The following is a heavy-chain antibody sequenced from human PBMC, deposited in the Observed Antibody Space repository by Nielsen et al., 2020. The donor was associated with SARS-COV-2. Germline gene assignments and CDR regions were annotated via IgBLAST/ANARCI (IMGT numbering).Heavy chain of an antibody. V-gene: IGHV3-30-3*02. J-gene: IGHJ4*02. CDR3: AKDRWGGGSYPDF. Sequence: GESLKISCVASGFVFGHYAMHWVRQAPGKGLEWVTVMSYDGSIEYYADSVKGRFTISRDNSKNTLFLQISGLRPEDTAVYFCAKDRWGGGSYPDFWGQGTLVTVSS. CDR1: GFVFGHYA. D-gene: IGHD1-26*01. CDR2: MSYDGSIE.